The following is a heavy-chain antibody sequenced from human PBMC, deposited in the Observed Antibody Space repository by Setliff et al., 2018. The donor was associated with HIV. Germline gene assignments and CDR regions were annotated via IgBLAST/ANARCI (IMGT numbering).Heavy chain of an antibody. CDR1: PYTFSSYV. V-gene: IGHV1-18*01. J-gene: IGHJ3*02. D-gene: IGHD2-2*01. CDR3: ATQRDIVMVPGQGGFDI. Sequence: ASVKVSCKASPYTFSSYVINWVRQAPGQGLEWMGRISVYNGNTIYAQKLQGRVIMTTDTSTSTAYMELRSLRSDDTAMYYCATQRDIVMVPGQGGFDIWAQGTMGTV. CDR2: ISVYNGNT.